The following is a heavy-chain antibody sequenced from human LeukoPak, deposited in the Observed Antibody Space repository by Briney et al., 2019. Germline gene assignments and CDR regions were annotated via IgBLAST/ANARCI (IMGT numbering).Heavy chain of an antibody. J-gene: IGHJ4*02. CDR2: IYTSGNT. CDR1: GGSISGGGYY. V-gene: IGHV4-61*02. Sequence: SETLSLTCTVSGGSISGGGYYWSWIRQPAGKGLEWIGRIYTSGNTNYNPSLKSRATISVDTSKNQFSLKLSSVTAADTAVYYCARRRFVRGPDVVNPFDYWGQGTLVTVSS. CDR3: ARRRFVRGPDVVNPFDY. D-gene: IGHD2-8*01.